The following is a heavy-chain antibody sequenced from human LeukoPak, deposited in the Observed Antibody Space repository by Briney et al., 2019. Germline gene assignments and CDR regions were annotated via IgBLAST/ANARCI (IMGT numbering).Heavy chain of an antibody. CDR3: ARYIVVVGFDY. Sequence: SETLSLTCTVSGGSISNGDYYWSWIRQPPGKGLEWIGYIYYSGSTYYNPSLKSRVTISVDTSKNQFSLKLSSVTAADTVVYYCARYIVVVGFDYWGQGTLVTVSS. V-gene: IGHV4-30-4*01. CDR1: GGSISNGDYY. D-gene: IGHD2-15*01. J-gene: IGHJ4*02. CDR2: IYYSGST.